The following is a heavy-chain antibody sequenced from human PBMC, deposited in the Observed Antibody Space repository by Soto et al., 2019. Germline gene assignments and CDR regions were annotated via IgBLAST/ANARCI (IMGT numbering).Heavy chain of an antibody. D-gene: IGHD2-2*01. V-gene: IGHV3-48*03. CDR3: ARGNSCSSTSCLQDYYGMDV. J-gene: IGHJ6*02. Sequence: GGSLRLSCAASGFTFSSYEMNWVRQAPGKGLEWVSYISSSGSTIYYADSVKGRFTISRDNAKNSLYLQMNSLRAEDTAVYYCARGNSCSSTSCLQDYYGMDVWGQGTTGAVS. CDR2: ISSSGSTI. CDR1: GFTFSSYE.